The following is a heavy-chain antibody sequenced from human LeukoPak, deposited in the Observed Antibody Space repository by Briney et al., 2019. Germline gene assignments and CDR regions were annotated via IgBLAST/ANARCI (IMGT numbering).Heavy chain of an antibody. CDR1: GYSFTSYY. CDR2: IYPGDSDT. Sequence: GESLNISCKGSGYSFTSYYIGWVRQMPGKGLEWMGIIYPGDSDTIYSPSFQGQVTISVDKSISTAYLQWSSLKASDTAMYYCARQAHIAVVTYITDDAFDIWGQGTMVTVSS. V-gene: IGHV5-51*01. J-gene: IGHJ3*02. CDR3: ARQAHIAVVTYITDDAFDI. D-gene: IGHD2-21*02.